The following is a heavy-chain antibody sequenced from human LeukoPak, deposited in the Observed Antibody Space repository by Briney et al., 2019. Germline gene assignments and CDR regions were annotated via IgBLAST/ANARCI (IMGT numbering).Heavy chain of an antibody. CDR1: GFTFSTFA. Sequence: GGSLRLSCEASGFTFSTFAVIWVRQPPGKGLQWASSIFPSGGEIHYADSVRGRFTISRDNSKNTLYLQMNSLRAEDTAVYYCARTRGGWSSDAFDMWGQGTMVTVSS. CDR3: ARTRGGWSSDAFDM. CDR2: IFPSGGEI. D-gene: IGHD6-19*01. J-gene: IGHJ3*02. V-gene: IGHV3-23*01.